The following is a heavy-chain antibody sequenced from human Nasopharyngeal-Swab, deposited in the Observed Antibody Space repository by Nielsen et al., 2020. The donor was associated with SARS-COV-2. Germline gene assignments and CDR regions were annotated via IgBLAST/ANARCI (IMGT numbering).Heavy chain of an antibody. CDR1: GFTFSSYD. CDR3: ARDSTIAVRRPLDY. CDR2: IGTAGDT. J-gene: IGHJ4*02. V-gene: IGHV3-13*01. D-gene: IGHD6-19*01. Sequence: GGSLRLSCAASGFTFSSYDMHWVRQATGKGLEWVSAIGTAGDTYYPGSVKGRFTISRENAKNSLYLQMNSLRAEDTAVYYCARDSTIAVRRPLDYWGQGTLVTVSS.